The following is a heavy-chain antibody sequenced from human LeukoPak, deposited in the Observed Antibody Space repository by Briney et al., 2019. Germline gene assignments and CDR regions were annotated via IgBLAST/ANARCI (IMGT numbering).Heavy chain of an antibody. CDR1: GGSISSGSYY. V-gene: IGHV4-61*02. Sequence: MASETLSLTCTVSGGSISSGSYYWSWIRQPAGKGLEWIGRIYTSGSTYYNPSLKSRVTISVDTSKNQFSLKLTSVTAADTAVYYCARGSTSQDAFDIWGQGTMVTVSS. CDR2: IYTSGST. J-gene: IGHJ3*02. D-gene: IGHD5/OR15-5a*01. CDR3: ARGSTSQDAFDI.